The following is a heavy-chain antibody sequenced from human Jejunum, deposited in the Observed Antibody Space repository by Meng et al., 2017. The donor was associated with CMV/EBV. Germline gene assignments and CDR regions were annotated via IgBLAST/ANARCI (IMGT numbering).Heavy chain of an antibody. CDR3: ARGDYDFWGGY. V-gene: IGHV3-48*03. D-gene: IGHD3-3*01. CDR2: ISTSGTTT. CDR1: GYSFISYE. J-gene: IGHJ4*02. Sequence: SGYSFISYEMNWVRKAPGKGLEWVSYISTSGTTTYYTDAVKGRFTIFRDNAKNSLYLQMNSLRAEDTAVYYCARGDYDFWGGYWGQGALGTVSS.